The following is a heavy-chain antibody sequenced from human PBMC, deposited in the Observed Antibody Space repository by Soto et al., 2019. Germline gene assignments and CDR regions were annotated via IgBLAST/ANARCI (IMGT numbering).Heavy chain of an antibody. CDR2: IYHSGST. Sequence: QLQLQESGSGLVKPSQTLSLTCAVSGGSISSGGYSWSWIRQPPGKGLEWIGYIYHSGSTYYNPPLKGGLTIPVDRSKNQFSLRLGSVPPADPAVYYCARVPGLWGRGPLVPFSS. CDR3: ARVPGL. CDR1: GGSISSGGYS. J-gene: IGHJ2*01. V-gene: IGHV4-30-2*01.